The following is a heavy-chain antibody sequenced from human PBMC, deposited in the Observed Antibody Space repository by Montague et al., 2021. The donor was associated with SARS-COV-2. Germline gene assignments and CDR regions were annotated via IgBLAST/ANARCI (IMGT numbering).Heavy chain of an antibody. J-gene: IGHJ4*02. CDR2: INGDGSFT. D-gene: IGHD5-12*01. CDR1: GFTFRNYW. Sequence: RLSCAASGFTFRNYWMHWVRQIPGKGLIWVAGINGDGSFTRYADSVEGRFTVSRDSAKNTLYLQVNSLRAEDTAIYYCARERGYSGYVVFGFWGQGILVTVSS. V-gene: IGHV3-74*01. CDR3: ARERGYSGYVVFGF.